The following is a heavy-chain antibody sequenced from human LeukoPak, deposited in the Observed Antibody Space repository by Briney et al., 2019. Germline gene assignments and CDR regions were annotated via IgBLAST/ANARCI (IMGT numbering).Heavy chain of an antibody. CDR1: GGTFSSYA. CDR2: INPNSGGT. J-gene: IGHJ6*03. V-gene: IGHV1-2*02. D-gene: IGHD4-11*01. Sequence: ASVKVSCKASGGTFSSYAIGWVRQAPGQGLEWMGWINPNSGGTNYAQKFQGRVTMTRDTSISTAYMELSRLRSDDTAVYYCARDYSNYYYYYYMDVWGKGTTVTVSS. CDR3: ARDYSNYYYYYYMDV.